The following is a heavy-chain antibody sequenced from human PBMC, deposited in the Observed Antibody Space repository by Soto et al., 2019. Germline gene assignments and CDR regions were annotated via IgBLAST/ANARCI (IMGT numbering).Heavy chain of an antibody. CDR1: GFTVSSNY. J-gene: IGHJ6*03. V-gene: IGHV3-53*04. CDR3: ARGGGFCSSTSCEDYYYYMDV. CDR2: IYSGGST. Sequence: GGSLRLSCAASGFTVSSNYMSWVRQAPGKGLEWVSVIYSGGSTYYADSVKGRFTISRHNSKNTLYLQMNILRAEDTAVYYCARGGGFCSSTSCEDYYYYMDVWGKGTTVTVSS. D-gene: IGHD2-2*01.